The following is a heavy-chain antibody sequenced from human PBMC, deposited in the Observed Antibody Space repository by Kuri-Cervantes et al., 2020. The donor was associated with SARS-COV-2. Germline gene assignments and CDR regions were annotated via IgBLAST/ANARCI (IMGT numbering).Heavy chain of an antibody. D-gene: IGHD2-2*01. J-gene: IGHJ4*02. Sequence: GGSLRLSCAASGFTFSSYAMSWVRQAPGKGLEWVSAISGSGGSTYYADSVKGRLTISRDNSKNTLYLQMNSLRAEDTAVYYCATPPYQLLSAGGSYFDYWGQGTLVTVSS. CDR3: ATPPYQLLSAGGSYFDY. CDR1: GFTFSSYA. V-gene: IGHV3-23*01. CDR2: ISGSGGST.